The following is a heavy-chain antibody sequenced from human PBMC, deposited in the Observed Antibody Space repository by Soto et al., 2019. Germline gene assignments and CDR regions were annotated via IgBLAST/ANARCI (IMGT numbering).Heavy chain of an antibody. D-gene: IGHD3-10*01. J-gene: IGHJ5*02. V-gene: IGHV1-18*04. CDR1: GYTFTSYG. CDR3: ARDDRGPMVRGVPNWFDP. CDR2: ISAYNGNT. Sequence: QVQLVQSGAEVKKPGASVKVSCKASGYTFTSYGISWVRQAPGQGLEWMGWISAYNGNTNYAQKPQGRVTMTTDTATSTAYMELRSLRSDDTAVYYCARDDRGPMVRGVPNWFDPWGQGTRVTVSS.